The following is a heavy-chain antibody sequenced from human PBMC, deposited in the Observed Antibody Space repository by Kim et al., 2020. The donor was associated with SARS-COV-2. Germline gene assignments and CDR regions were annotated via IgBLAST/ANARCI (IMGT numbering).Heavy chain of an antibody. CDR1: GFIFSNFE. V-gene: IGHV3-23*01. J-gene: IGHJ4*02. CDR3: ARYKYAGNRGLDS. CDR2: IGIDPTSK. D-gene: IGHD2-2*01. Sequence: GGSLRLSCTASGFIFSNFEASWVRQAPGKGLEWVSAIGIDPTSKFYGDSVKGRFTVSRDNSKNTHYLQMNSLRADDTAIYFCARYKYAGNRGLDSWGQGIQVTVSS.